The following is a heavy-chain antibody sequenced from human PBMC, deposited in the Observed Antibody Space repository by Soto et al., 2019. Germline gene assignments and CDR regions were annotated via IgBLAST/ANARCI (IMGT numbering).Heavy chain of an antibody. CDR2: IYYSGST. J-gene: IGHJ6*02. V-gene: IGHV4-59*01. CDR3: AGATYYDILTGPGGHYYGMDV. D-gene: IGHD3-9*01. Sequence: PSETLSLTCTVSGGSISSYYWSWIRQPPGKGLEWIGYIYYSGSTNYNPSLKSRVTISVDTSKNQFSLKLSSVTAADTAVYYCAGATYYDILTGPGGHYYGMDVWGQGTTVTVSS. CDR1: GGSISSYY.